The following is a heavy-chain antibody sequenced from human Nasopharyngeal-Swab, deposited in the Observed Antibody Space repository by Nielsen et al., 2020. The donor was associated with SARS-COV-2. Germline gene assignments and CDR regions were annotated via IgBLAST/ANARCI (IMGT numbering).Heavy chain of an antibody. CDR1: GYTFTSYA. CDR2: INAGNGNT. D-gene: IGHD2-21*02. CDR3: ARGDCGGDCYLYFQH. J-gene: IGHJ1*01. V-gene: IGHV1-3*01. Sequence: ASVKVSCKASGYTFTSYAMHWVRQAPGQRLEWMGWINAGNGNTKYSQKFQGRVTITRDTSASTAYMELSSLRSEDTAVYYCARGDCGGDCYLYFQHWGQGTLVTVSS.